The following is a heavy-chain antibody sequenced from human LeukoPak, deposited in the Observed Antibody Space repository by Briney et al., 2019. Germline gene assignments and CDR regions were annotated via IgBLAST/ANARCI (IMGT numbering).Heavy chain of an antibody. J-gene: IGHJ4*02. CDR1: GGSLSGYY. V-gene: IGHV4-34*01. CDR2: INHSGST. CDR3: ARVTGYMIEDYFDY. D-gene: IGHD3-9*01. Sequence: SETLSLTCAVYGGSLSGYYWSWIRQPPGKGLEWIGEINHSGSTNYNPSLKSRVTISVDTSKNQSLKLRSVTAADTAVYYCARVTGYMIEDYFDYWGQGILVTVSS.